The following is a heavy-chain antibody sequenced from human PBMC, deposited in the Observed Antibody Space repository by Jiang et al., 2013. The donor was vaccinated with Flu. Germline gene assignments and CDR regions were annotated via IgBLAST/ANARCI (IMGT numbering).Heavy chain of an antibody. CDR2: IYYSGST. CDR1: GGSISSSSYY. V-gene: IGHV4-39*01. J-gene: IGHJ3*02. D-gene: IGHD4-17*01. CDR3: ARQAGTVTTAFDI. Sequence: GSGLVKPSETLSLTCTVSGGSISSSSYYWGWIRQPPGKGLEWIGSIYYSGSTYYNPSLKSRVTISVDTSKNQFSLKLSSVTATDTAVYYCARQAGTVTTAFDIWGQGQWSPSLQ.